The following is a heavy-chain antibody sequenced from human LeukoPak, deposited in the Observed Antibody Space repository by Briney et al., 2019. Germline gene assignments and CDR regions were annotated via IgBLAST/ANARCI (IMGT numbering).Heavy chain of an antibody. CDR1: GGSISSYY. CDR2: IYYSGST. D-gene: IGHD6-13*01. J-gene: IGHJ3*02. Sequence: SETLSLTCTVSGGSISSYYWGWIRQPPGKGLEWIGYIYYSGSTNYNPSLKSRVTISVDTSKNQFSLKLSSVTAADTAVYYCARIDFNPTAAGAFDIWGQGTMVTVSS. CDR3: ARIDFNPTAAGAFDI. V-gene: IGHV4-59*01.